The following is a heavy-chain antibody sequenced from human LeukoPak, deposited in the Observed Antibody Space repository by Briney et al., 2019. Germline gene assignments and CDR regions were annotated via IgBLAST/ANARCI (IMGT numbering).Heavy chain of an antibody. Sequence: MSSETLSLTCTVSGASISSGSYYWGWIRQPPGKGLEWIGSMYYIGSTYYNPSLKSRVTVSLDTPNNQFSLKLSSATAADTGVYYCARHKRHGSGRQVDAVDIWGQGTMVTVSS. CDR3: ARHKRHGSGRQVDAVDI. V-gene: IGHV4-39*01. CDR1: GASISSGSYY. CDR2: MYYIGST. D-gene: IGHD3-10*01. J-gene: IGHJ3*02.